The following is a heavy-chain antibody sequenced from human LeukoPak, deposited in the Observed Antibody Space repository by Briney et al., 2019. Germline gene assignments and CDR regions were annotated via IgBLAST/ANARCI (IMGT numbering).Heavy chain of an antibody. D-gene: IGHD1-1*01. CDR1: GYSISRGYH. V-gene: IGHV4-38-2*01. CDR3: ARVNWNPDY. CDR2: IHHSGST. J-gene: IGHJ4*02. Sequence: SETLSLTCAVSGYSISRGYHWGLIRPPPGKGLEWIGSIHHSGSTYYNSSIKSQVTISVDTSKNQFSLKVSSVTAADTAVYYCARVNWNPDYWGQETLVTVGS.